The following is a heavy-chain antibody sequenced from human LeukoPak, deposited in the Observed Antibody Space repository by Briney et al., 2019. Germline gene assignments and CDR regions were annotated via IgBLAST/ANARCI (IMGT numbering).Heavy chain of an antibody. CDR1: EFTFGGYA. D-gene: IGHD5-12*01. Sequence: PGGSLRLSCAASEFTFGGYALTWVRQAPGKGLEWVSAISGSGGSTYYADSVKGRFTISRDNSKNTLYLQMNSLRAEDTAVYYCAKVGGYDYDYYYYMDVWGKGTTVTISS. J-gene: IGHJ6*03. CDR2: ISGSGGST. V-gene: IGHV3-23*01. CDR3: AKVGGYDYDYYYYMDV.